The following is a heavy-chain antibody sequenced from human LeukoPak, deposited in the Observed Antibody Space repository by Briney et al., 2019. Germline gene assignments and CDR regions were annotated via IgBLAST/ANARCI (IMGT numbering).Heavy chain of an antibody. J-gene: IGHJ4*02. CDR2: ISAYNGNT. V-gene: IGHV1-18*01. CDR1: GYTFTNYG. CDR3: ATSNYYDNSVYYTYFDY. Sequence: GASVKVSCKASGYTFTNYGVSWVRQAPGQGLEWMGWISAYNGNTNCAQKFQGRVTMTTDTSTSTAYMELMSLRSDDTAVYYCATSNYYDNSVYYTYFDYWGQGTLVTVSS. D-gene: IGHD3-22*01.